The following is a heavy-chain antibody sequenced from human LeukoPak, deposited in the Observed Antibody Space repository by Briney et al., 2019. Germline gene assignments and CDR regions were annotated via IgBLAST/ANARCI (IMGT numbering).Heavy chain of an antibody. Sequence: PGGSLRLSCAASGFTFSSYAMHWVRQAPGKGLEYVSAISSNGGSTYYANSVKGRFTISRDNSKNTLYLQMNSLRAEDTAVYYCARGPGGYHNTGGQGTLVTVSS. CDR3: ARGPGGYHNT. CDR1: GFTFSSYA. V-gene: IGHV3-64*01. CDR2: ISSNGGST. D-gene: IGHD5-12*01. J-gene: IGHJ4*02.